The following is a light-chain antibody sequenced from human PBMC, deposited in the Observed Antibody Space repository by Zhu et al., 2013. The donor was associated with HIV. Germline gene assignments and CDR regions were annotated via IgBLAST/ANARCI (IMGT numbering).Light chain of an antibody. CDR3: QQYNSYPYS. Sequence: DIVMTQSPDSLAVSLGERATINCKSSQSVLYSSNNKNYLAWYQQNPGQPPKLLIYWASTRESGVPDRFSGSGSGTDFTLTISSLQPEDFVTYYCQQYNSYPYSFGQGTKLEIK. CDR2: WAS. J-gene: IGKJ2*03. CDR1: QSVLYSSNNKNY. V-gene: IGKV4-1*01.